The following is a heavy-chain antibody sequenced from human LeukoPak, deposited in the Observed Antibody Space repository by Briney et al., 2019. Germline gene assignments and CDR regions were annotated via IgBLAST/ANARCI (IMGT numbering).Heavy chain of an antibody. V-gene: IGHV4-34*01. CDR2: INHSGST. Sequence: SETLSLTCAVYGGSFSGYYWSWIRQPPGKGLEWIGEINHSGSTNYNPSLKSRVTIPVDTSKNQFSLKLSSVTAADTAVYYCARGPQSIGGGNNWFDPWGQGTLVTVSS. CDR1: GGSFSGYY. CDR3: ARGPQSIGGGNNWFDP. J-gene: IGHJ5*02. D-gene: IGHD3-16*01.